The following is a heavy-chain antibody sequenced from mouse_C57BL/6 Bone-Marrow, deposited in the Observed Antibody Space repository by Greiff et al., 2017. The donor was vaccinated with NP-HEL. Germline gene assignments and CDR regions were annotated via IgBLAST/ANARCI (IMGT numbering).Heavy chain of an antibody. J-gene: IGHJ2*01. Sequence: VQLQQSGPELVKPGASVKISCKASGYTFTDYYMNWVKQSHGKSLEWIGDINPNNGGTSYNQTFKGKATLTVDKSSSTAYMELRSLTSEDSAVYYCAREDHYSNYDYWGQGTTLTVSS. CDR2: INPNNGGT. V-gene: IGHV1-26*01. CDR1: GYTFTDYY. D-gene: IGHD2-5*01. CDR3: AREDHYSNYDY.